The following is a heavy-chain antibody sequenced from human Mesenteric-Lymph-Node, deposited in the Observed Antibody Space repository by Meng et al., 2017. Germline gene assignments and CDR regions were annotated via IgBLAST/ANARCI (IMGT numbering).Heavy chain of an antibody. D-gene: IGHD3-22*01. CDR2: ITSDGSWT. CDR3: ARGRGVRYYDSRVDFDY. CDR1: GFTLSNCA. Sequence: GESLKISCAASGFTLSNCAMSWVRQAPGQGLEWVSTITSDGSWTNYADSVTGRFTISRDNAKNSLYLQMNSLRAEATAVYYGARGRGVRYYDSRVDFDYWGQGTRVTVSS. V-gene: IGHV3-23*01. J-gene: IGHJ4*02.